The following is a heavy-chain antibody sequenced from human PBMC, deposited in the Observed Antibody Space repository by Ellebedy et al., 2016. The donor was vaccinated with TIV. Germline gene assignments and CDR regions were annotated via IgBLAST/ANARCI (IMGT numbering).Heavy chain of an antibody. J-gene: IGHJ6*02. D-gene: IGHD4-17*01. V-gene: IGHV3-30*18. CDR2: ISYDGSNK. CDR3: AKALDYGDGYGMNV. CDR1: GFTFSNYG. Sequence: GESLKISCAASGFTFSNYGMHWVRQAPGKGLEWVAVISYDGSNKNYADSVKGRFTISRDTSKNTLDLQMNSLRDEDTAVYYCAKALDYGDGYGMNVWGQGTTVTVSS.